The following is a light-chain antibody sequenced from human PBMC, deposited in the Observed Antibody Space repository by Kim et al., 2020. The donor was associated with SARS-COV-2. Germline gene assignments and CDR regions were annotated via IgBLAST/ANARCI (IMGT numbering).Light chain of an antibody. CDR1: SSDVGGYNF. V-gene: IGLV2-8*01. CDR3: TSYAAISNFV. CDR2: DVS. J-gene: IGLJ1*01. Sequence: QSALTQPPSASGSPGQSVTISCSGTSSDVGGYNFVSWYQQHPGNAPKLMSYDVSKRPSGVPDRFSGSKSGNTASLSVSGLQAEDEADYYCTSYAAISNFVFGTGTKVTVL.